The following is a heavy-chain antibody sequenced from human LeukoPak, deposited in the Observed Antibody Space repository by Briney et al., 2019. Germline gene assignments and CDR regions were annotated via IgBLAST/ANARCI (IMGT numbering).Heavy chain of an antibody. J-gene: IGHJ4*02. V-gene: IGHV1-69*13. CDR1: GGTFSSYA. Sequence: GASVKVSCKASGGTFSSYAISWVRQAPGQGLEWMGGIIPIFGTANYAQKFQGRVTITADESTSTAYMELSSLRSEDTAVYYCARTDGAVAGIFDYWGQGTLVTVSS. D-gene: IGHD6-19*01. CDR2: IIPIFGTA. CDR3: ARTDGAVAGIFDY.